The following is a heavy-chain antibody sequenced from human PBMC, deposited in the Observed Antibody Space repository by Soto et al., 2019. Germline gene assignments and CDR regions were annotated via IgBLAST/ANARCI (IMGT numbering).Heavy chain of an antibody. Sequence: SETLSLTCTVSGGSISSGGYYWSWIRQHPGKGLEWIGYIYYSGSTYYNPSLKSRVTISVDTSKNQFSLKLSSVTAADTAVYYCARYVVVPAATISRFDPWGQGTLVTAPQ. CDR1: GGSISSGGYY. CDR2: IYYSGST. J-gene: IGHJ5*02. CDR3: ARYVVVPAATISRFDP. V-gene: IGHV4-31*03. D-gene: IGHD2-2*01.